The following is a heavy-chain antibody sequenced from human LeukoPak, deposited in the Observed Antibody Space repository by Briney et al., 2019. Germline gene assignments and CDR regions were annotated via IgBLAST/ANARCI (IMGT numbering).Heavy chain of an antibody. D-gene: IGHD4-17*01. CDR1: GGSFSGYY. V-gene: IGHV4-34*01. Sequence: SETLSLTCAVYGGSFSGYYWSWIRQPPGKGLEWIGEINHSGSTNYNPSLKGRVTISVDTSKNQFSLKLSSVTAADTAVYYCASRDLTVTLGYFDLWGRGTLVTVSS. J-gene: IGHJ2*01. CDR2: INHSGST. CDR3: ASRDLTVTLGYFDL.